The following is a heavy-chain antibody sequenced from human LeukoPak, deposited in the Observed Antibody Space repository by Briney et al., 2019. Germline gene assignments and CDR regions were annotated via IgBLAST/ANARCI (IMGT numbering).Heavy chain of an antibody. CDR1: GFTFSDYY. D-gene: IGHD3-22*01. CDR2: ISSSGSTI. J-gene: IGHJ3*02. V-gene: IGHV3-11*01. CDR3: ARQYYYDSSGSNAFDI. Sequence: GGSLRLSCAASGFTFSDYYMSWIRQAPGKGLEWVSYISSSGSTIDYADSVKGRFTISRDNAKNSLYLQMNSLRAEDTAVYYCARQYYYDSSGSNAFDIWGQGTMVTVSS.